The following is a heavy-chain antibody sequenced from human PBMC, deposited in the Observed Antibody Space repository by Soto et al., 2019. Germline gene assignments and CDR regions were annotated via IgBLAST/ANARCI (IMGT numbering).Heavy chain of an antibody. D-gene: IGHD3-16*01. CDR1: GFAFSTYG. J-gene: IGHJ4*02. CDR2: ISYHETDK. V-gene: IGHV3-30*18. CDR3: AKIGSDPGGY. Sequence: QVHLVGSGGGVVQPGRSLRLSCVASGFAFSTYGMHWVRQAPGKGLEWVAVISYHETDKYYADSVKGRFIISRDNSRNTLYLQMNSLRSEDTAVYYCAKIGSDPGGYWGQGTLVTVSS.